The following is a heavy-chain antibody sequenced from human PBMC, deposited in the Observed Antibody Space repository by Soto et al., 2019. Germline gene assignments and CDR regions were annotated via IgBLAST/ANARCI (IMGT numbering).Heavy chain of an antibody. D-gene: IGHD2-2*01. Sequence: PSETLSLTCTVSGGSITSSSYYWGWIRQPPGKGLEWIGEINHSGSTNYNPSLKSRVTISVDTSKNQFSLKLSSVTAADTAVYYCARVYCSSTSCPGSYDAFDIWGQGTMVTVSS. CDR3: ARVYCSSTSCPGSYDAFDI. CDR1: GGSITSSSYY. J-gene: IGHJ3*02. CDR2: INHSGST. V-gene: IGHV4-39*07.